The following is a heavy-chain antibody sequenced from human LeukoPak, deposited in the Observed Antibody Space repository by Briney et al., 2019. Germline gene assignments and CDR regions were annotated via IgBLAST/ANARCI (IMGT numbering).Heavy chain of an antibody. CDR1: GGSISSYY. CDR3: ARHKPGPFDY. Sequence: PSETLSLTCTVSGGSISSYYWSWIRQPPGKGLEWIGYIYYSGSTNYNPSLKSRVTISVDTSKNQFSLNLSSVTAADTAMYYCARHKPGPFDYWGQGTLVTVSS. V-gene: IGHV4-59*08. J-gene: IGHJ4*02. CDR2: IYYSGST.